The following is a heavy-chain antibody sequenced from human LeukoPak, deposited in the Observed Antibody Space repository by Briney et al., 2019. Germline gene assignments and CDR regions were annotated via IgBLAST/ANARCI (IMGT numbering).Heavy chain of an antibody. J-gene: IGHJ4*02. V-gene: IGHV3-21*01. Sequence: GGSLRLSCAASGFTVSSNYMSWVRQAPGKGLEWVSSISSSSSYIYYADSVKGRFTISRDNAKNSLYLQMNSLRAEDTAVYYCARDSRTKRRYFDYWGQGTLVTVSS. CDR3: ARDSRTKRRYFDY. D-gene: IGHD1-1*01. CDR1: GFTVSSNY. CDR2: ISSSSSYI.